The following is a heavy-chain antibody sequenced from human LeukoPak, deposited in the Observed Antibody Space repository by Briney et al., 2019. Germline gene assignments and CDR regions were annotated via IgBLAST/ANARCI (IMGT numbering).Heavy chain of an antibody. CDR1: GFTFSIYG. Sequence: GGSLRLSCAASGFTFSIYGMHWVRQAPGKGLEWVAFIRYDGTNKYYADSVKGRVTISRDNSKNTLYLQMNSLRAEDTAVYYCATDPGTSNYYYYYMDVWGKGTTVTVSS. J-gene: IGHJ6*03. CDR2: IRYDGTNK. CDR3: ATDPGTSNYYYYYMDV. V-gene: IGHV3-30*02. D-gene: IGHD1-1*01.